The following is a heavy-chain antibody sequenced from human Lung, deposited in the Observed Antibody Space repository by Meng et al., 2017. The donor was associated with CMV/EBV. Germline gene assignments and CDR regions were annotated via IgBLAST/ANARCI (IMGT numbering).Heavy chain of an antibody. CDR3: ARSWDGMDV. CDR2: ISTTSTYI. J-gene: IGHJ6*02. Sequence: GGSLRLSCAASGFTFSAYAMNWVRQAPGKGLEWVTSISTTSTYIYYADSVKGRFTISRDNAQNSVYLQMNSLSAEDTGVYYCARSWDGMDVWGQGTMVTVSS. V-gene: IGHV3-21*01. D-gene: IGHD6-13*01. CDR1: GFTFSAYA.